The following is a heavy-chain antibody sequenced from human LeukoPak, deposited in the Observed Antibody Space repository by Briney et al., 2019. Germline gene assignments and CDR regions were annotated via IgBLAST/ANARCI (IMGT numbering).Heavy chain of an antibody. D-gene: IGHD3-22*01. CDR3: ARASYDSPPYCFDY. Sequence: ASVNVSCKASGYTFTGYYMHWVRQAPGQGLEWMGWINPNSGGTNYAQKFQGRVTMTRDTSISTAYMELSRLRSDDTAVYYCARASYDSPPYCFDYWGQGTLVTVSS. CDR2: INPNSGGT. J-gene: IGHJ4*02. V-gene: IGHV1-2*02. CDR1: GYTFTGYY.